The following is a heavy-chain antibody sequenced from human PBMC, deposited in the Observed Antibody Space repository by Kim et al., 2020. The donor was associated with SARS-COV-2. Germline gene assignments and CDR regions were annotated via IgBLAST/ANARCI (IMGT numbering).Heavy chain of an antibody. CDR3: GGADI. CDR2: ISYDGSSK. V-gene: IGHV3-30-3*01. Sequence: GGSLRLSCAASGFTFSDYAMYWVRQAPGKGLEWVAVISYDGSSKYHADSVKGRFTISRDNSKNTLYLQMGSLRAEDTAVYYCGGADIWGQGTMVTVSS. J-gene: IGHJ3*02. CDR1: GFTFSDYA.